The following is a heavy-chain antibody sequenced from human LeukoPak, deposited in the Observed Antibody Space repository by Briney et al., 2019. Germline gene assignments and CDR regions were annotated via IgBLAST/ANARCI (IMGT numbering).Heavy chain of an antibody. CDR2: INHSGST. V-gene: IGHV4-34*01. Sequence: PSETLSLTCAVYSGSFSGYYWSWIRQPPGKGLEWIGEINHSGSTNYNPSLKSRVTISVDTSKNQFSLKLSSVTAADTAVYYCARVLGYQRGAWFDPWGQGTLVTVSS. J-gene: IGHJ5*02. CDR3: ARVLGYQRGAWFDP. D-gene: IGHD2-2*01. CDR1: SGSFSGYY.